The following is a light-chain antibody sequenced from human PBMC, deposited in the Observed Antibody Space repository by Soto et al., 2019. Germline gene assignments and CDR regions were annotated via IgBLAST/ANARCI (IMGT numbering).Light chain of an antibody. V-gene: IGKV1-33*01. CDR1: QDISNY. CDR2: DAS. J-gene: IGKJ5*01. CDR3: QQYDTLPAIT. Sequence: DIQMTQSPSSLSASVGDRVTITCQASQDISNYLNWYQQKPGKAPKLLIYDASNLETGVPSRFXGSGSGTDFTFTISSLQPEDIATYYCQQYDTLPAITFGQGTRLEIK.